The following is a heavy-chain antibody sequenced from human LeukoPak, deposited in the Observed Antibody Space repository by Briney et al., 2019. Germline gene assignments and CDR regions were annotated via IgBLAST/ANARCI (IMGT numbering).Heavy chain of an antibody. CDR2: IYYSGST. J-gene: IGHJ6*02. V-gene: IGHV4-59*01. D-gene: IGHD5-12*01. CDR1: GGSISSYY. Sequence: PSETLSLTCTVSGGSISSYYWSWIRQPPGKGLEWIGYIYYSGSTNYNPSLKSRVTISVDTSKNQFSLKLSSVTAADTAVYYCARRLTYSGYDYGWDYYYYGMDVWGQGTTVTVSS. CDR3: ARRLTYSGYDYGWDYYYYGMDV.